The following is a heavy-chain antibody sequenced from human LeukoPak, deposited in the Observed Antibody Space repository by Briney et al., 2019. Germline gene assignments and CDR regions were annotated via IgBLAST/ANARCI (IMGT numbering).Heavy chain of an antibody. CDR3: AKDIHYYYDSSGYPAY. CDR2: ISGDGGRT. D-gene: IGHD3-22*01. J-gene: IGHJ4*02. Sequence: GGALRVSCLASGFIYDDYAMHAVRQAAGKDVEWVSLISGDGGRTYYAHAVKGRFTTSRDNSKNSLYLQMNSLRTEDTALYYCAKDIHYYYDSSGYPAYWGQGTLVTVSS. V-gene: IGHV3-43*02. CDR1: GFIYDDYA.